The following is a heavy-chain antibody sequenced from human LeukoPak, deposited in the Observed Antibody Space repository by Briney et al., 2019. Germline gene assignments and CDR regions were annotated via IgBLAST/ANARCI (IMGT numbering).Heavy chain of an antibody. CDR3: ARDGRQQLVLGAFDI. CDR2: IIPIFGTA. CDR1: GGTFSSYA. Sequence: ASVKVSCKASGGTFSSYAISWVRQAPGQGLEWMGGIIPIFGTANYARKFQGRVTITADESTSTAYMELSSLRSEDTAVYYCARDGRQQLVLGAFDIWGQGTMVTVSS. V-gene: IGHV1-69*13. J-gene: IGHJ3*02. D-gene: IGHD6-13*01.